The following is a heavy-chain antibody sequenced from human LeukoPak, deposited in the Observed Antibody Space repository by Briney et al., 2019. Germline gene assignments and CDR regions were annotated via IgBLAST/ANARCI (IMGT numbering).Heavy chain of an antibody. V-gene: IGHV3-53*01. D-gene: IGHD3-16*01. J-gene: IGHJ4*02. CDR1: GFTVSTNY. Sequence: GGSLRLSCAASGFTVSTNYMSWVRQAPGKGLEWVSVFYSGDDTYYADSVKGRFTISRDNSKNTLYLQMNSLRAEDTAVYYCARATFHQAEINSWGQGTLVTVSS. CDR2: FYSGDDT. CDR3: ARATFHQAEINS.